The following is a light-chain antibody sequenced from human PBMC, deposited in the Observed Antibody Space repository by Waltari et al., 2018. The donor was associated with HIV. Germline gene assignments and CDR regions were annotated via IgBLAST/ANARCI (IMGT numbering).Light chain of an antibody. CDR3: QSYDSSLSAWV. CDR2: GNS. J-gene: IGLJ3*02. V-gene: IGLV1-40*01. CDR1: SSNIGAGYD. Sequence: QSVLTQPPSVSGAPGQRVTISCTGSSSNIGAGYDVHWYQQLPGTAPNLLIYGNSNRPSGFPDRFSGSKSGTSASLAITGLQAEDEADYYCQSYDSSLSAWVFGGGTRLTVL.